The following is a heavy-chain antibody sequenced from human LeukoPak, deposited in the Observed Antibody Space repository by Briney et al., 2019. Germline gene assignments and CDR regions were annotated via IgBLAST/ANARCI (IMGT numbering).Heavy chain of an antibody. J-gene: IGHJ5*02. CDR1: GYTLTTYH. Sequence: GASVTVSRKASGYTLTTYHLHWVRQAPGEGLEWVGLIDPTGGSTPYAQTFKGRVTMTRDTSTSTVYMELSSLRSQDTSVYYCARGAWQFNQVAWFDPWGQGTLVTVSS. CDR2: IDPTGGST. CDR3: ARGAWQFNQVAWFDP. D-gene: IGHD2-21*01. V-gene: IGHV1-46*01.